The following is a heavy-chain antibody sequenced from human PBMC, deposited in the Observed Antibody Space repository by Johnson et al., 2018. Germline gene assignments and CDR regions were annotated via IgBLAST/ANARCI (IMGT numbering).Heavy chain of an antibody. CDR3: AGYRYGLDV. D-gene: IGHD3-16*02. CDR2: IYSGGSI. J-gene: IGHJ6*02. CDR1: GFTFSSYA. Sequence: VQLVESGGGLVQPGGSLRLSCAASGFTFSSYAISWVRQAPGKGLEWVSVIYSGGSIYYVDSVKGRFTISRDNAKNSLYLQMNSLRDEETAVFYCAGYRYGLDVWGQGTTVTVSS. V-gene: IGHV3-66*01.